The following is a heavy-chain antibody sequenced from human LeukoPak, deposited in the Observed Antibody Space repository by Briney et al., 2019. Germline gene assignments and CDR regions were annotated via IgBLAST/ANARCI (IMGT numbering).Heavy chain of an antibody. Sequence: QPGGSLKLSCSASGLTFSVSAIHWVRQASGKGLEWVGRIKTKADNYATAYAASVKGRFTISRDDSTNTAYLQVNSLKTEDTAVYYCTHPAYYYNVDVWGKGTAVTVSS. CDR1: GLTFSVSA. CDR3: THPAYYYNVDV. D-gene: IGHD6-25*01. V-gene: IGHV3-73*01. J-gene: IGHJ6*04. CDR2: IKTKADNYAT.